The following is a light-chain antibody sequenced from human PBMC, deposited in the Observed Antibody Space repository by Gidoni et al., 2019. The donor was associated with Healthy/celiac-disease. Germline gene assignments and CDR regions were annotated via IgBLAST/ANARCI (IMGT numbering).Light chain of an antibody. CDR1: QSVSSSY. V-gene: IGKV3-20*01. CDR2: GAS. CDR3: QQYGSSPFT. Sequence: EIVLTQSPGTLSLSPGERATLSCRASQSVSSSYLAGYQQKPGQAPRLLIYGASSRATGIPDRFSGSGSGTDFTLTISRLEPEDFAVYYCQQYGSSPFTFGPGTKVEIK. J-gene: IGKJ3*01.